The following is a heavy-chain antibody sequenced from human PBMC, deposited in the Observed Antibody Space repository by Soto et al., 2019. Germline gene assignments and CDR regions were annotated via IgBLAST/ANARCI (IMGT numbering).Heavy chain of an antibody. CDR1: GFTFSSYS. D-gene: IGHD3-9*01. Sequence: EVQLVESGGGLVQPGGSLRLSCAASGFTFSSYSMNWVRQAPGKGLEWVSYISSSSSTIYYADSVKGRFTISRDNAKNSLYLQMNSLRAEDTAVYYCARYYDILTGYPPSYYYYMDVWGKGTTVTVSS. CDR3: ARYYDILTGYPPSYYYYMDV. CDR2: ISSSSSTI. J-gene: IGHJ6*03. V-gene: IGHV3-48*01.